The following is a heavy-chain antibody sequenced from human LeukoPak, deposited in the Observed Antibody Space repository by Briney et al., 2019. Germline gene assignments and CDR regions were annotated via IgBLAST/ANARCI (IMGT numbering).Heavy chain of an antibody. V-gene: IGHV4-39*01. CDR3: ARHRKSKYYYDSSGYYFAY. D-gene: IGHD3-22*01. CDR1: GGSISSSSYY. Sequence: KPSETLSLTCTVSGGSISSSSYYWGWIRQPPGKGLEWIGSIYYSGSTYYNPSLKSRVTISVDTSKNQFSLKLSSVTAADTAVYYCARHRKSKYYYDSSGYYFAYWGQGTLVTVSS. CDR2: IYYSGST. J-gene: IGHJ4*02.